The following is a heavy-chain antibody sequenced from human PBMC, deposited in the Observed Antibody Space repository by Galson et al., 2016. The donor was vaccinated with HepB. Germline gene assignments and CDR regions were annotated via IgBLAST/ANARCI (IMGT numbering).Heavy chain of an antibody. CDR2: INSAGSST. Sequence: SLRLSCAASGFTFTRYWMHWVRQAPGKGLVWVSRINSAGSSTTYADSVKGRFTISRDNAKNTLDLQMNSLRAEDTALYYCVREDYGDDPIYYYYYGMDVWGQGTTVTVSS. D-gene: IGHD4-17*01. CDR1: GFTFTRYW. V-gene: IGHV3-74*01. CDR3: VREDYGDDPIYYYYYGMDV. J-gene: IGHJ6*02.